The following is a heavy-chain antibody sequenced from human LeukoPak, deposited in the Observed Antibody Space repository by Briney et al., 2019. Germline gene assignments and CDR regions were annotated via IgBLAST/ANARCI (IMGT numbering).Heavy chain of an antibody. J-gene: IGHJ4*02. Sequence: KPSETLSLICSVSGDSISNYYWSWIRQPARMGLEWIGRIYISGTTNYNPSLKSRVTISMDTSKNQFSLKLSSVTAADTAMYYCARHIGGVDYYWGQGALVTVSS. D-gene: IGHD2-8*01. CDR3: ARHIGGVDYY. V-gene: IGHV4-4*07. CDR2: IYISGTT. CDR1: GDSISNYY.